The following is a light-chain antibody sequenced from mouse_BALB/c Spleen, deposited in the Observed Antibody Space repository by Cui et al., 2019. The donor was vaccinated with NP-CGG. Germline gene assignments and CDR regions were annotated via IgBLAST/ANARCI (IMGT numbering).Light chain of an antibody. CDR1: TGAVTTSND. Sequence: QAVVPHESALTTLPGETVTLTCRSSTGAVTTSNDANWVQEKPDHLFTGLIGGTNNRAPGVPARFSGSLIGDKAALTITGAQTEDEAIYFCALWYSNHWVFGGGTKLTVL. J-gene: IGLJ1*01. CDR3: ALWYSNHWV. V-gene: IGLV1*01. CDR2: GTN.